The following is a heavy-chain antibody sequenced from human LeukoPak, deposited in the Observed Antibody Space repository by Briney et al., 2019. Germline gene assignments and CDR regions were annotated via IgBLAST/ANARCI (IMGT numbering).Heavy chain of an antibody. Sequence: GGSLRLSCAASGFTFISYAMSWVRQAPGKGLEWVSAISDSGGSTYYADSVKGRFTISRENSKNTLYLQMNSLRAEDTAVYYCAKDVRGAAADPDNWFDPWGEGTLVTVSS. CDR3: AKDVRGAAADPDNWFDP. CDR1: GFTFISYA. CDR2: ISDSGGST. V-gene: IGHV3-23*01. J-gene: IGHJ5*02. D-gene: IGHD6-13*01.